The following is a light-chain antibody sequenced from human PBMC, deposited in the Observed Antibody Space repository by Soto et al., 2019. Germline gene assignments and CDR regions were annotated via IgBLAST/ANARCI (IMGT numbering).Light chain of an antibody. V-gene: IGKV3-20*01. J-gene: IGKJ1*01. CDR3: QQYGSSPQT. CDR1: QSVSSSY. Sequence: DIVLTQPPGTLSLSPGERATLSCRASQSVSSSYLAWYQQKPGQAPRLLIYGASSRATGIPDRFSGSGSGTDFTLTISRLEPEDFAVYYCQQYGSSPQTFGQGTKVDIK. CDR2: GAS.